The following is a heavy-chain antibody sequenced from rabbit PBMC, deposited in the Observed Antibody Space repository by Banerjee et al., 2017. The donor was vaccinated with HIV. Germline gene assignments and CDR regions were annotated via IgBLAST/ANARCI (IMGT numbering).Heavy chain of an antibody. J-gene: IGHJ4*01. CDR3: ARDGTAYAGYGYAGFNL. Sequence: QEQLVESGGGLVQPEGSLTLTCTASGIDFSSYYYMCWVRQAPGKGPEWIACIYTGGSTYYPSWVNGRFTISKASSTTVTLQMTSLTAADTATYFCARDGTAYAGYGYAGFNLWGQGTLVTVS. D-gene: IGHD6-1*01. CDR1: GIDFSSYYY. V-gene: IGHV1S45*01. CDR2: IYTGGST.